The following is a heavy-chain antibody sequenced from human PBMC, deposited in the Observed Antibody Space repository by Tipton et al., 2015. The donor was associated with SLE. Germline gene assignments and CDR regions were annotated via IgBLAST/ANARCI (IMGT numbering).Heavy chain of an antibody. CDR1: GYSISSGYY. J-gene: IGHJ4*02. CDR2: IYHSGST. CDR3: ARVRVVVVAPHFDY. V-gene: IGHV4-38-2*01. Sequence: TLSLTCAVSGYSISSGYYWGWFRQPPGKGLEWIGSIYHSGSTYYNPSLKSRVTISVDTSKNQFSLKLSSVTAADTAVYYCARVRVVVVAPHFDYWGQGTLVTVSS. D-gene: IGHD2-15*01.